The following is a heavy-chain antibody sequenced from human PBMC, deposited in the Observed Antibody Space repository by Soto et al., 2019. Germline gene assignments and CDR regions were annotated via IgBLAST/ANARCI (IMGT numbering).Heavy chain of an antibody. Sequence: QVHLVQSGAAVKKPGASVRVSCKASGYSFTGNSMHWVRQAPGQGLEWMGWINPNNGGTNYAQRLRGWVTMTRVTSVSTAYMDLNRLKSDDTAAYYCVIQRSGVAYWGQGTLVTVSS. CDR2: INPNNGGT. CDR3: VIQRSGVAY. CDR1: GYSFTGNS. D-gene: IGHD2-15*01. V-gene: IGHV1-2*04. J-gene: IGHJ4*02.